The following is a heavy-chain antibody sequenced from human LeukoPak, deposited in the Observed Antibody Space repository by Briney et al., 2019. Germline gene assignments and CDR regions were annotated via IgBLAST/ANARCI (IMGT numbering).Heavy chain of an antibody. Sequence: SLKISCAASGFTFDDYAMHCVRPAPGKGLEWASGIGWNSGSIGYADSVKGRFTISRDNAQNSLYLQMNRQRAEDMPLYYCARGDRFRYSYADYWGQGTLVTVSS. CDR2: IGWNSGSI. CDR3: ARGDRFRYSYADY. CDR1: GFTFDDYA. J-gene: IGHJ4*02. D-gene: IGHD5-18*01. V-gene: IGHV3-9*03.